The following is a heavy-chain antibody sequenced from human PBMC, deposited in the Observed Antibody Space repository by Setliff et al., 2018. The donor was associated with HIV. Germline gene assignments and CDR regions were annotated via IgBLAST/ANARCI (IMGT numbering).Heavy chain of an antibody. CDR2: IIPIFGTA. Sequence: ASVKVSCKASGGTFSTCAISWVRQAPGQGLEWMGGIIPIFGTANYAQNFEGRVTITADESTSTAYMELTSLRSDDTAVYYCARSSRADFWSGSFDYWGQGTLVTVSS. J-gene: IGHJ4*02. V-gene: IGHV1-69*13. D-gene: IGHD3-3*01. CDR1: GGTFSTCA. CDR3: ARSSRADFWSGSFDY.